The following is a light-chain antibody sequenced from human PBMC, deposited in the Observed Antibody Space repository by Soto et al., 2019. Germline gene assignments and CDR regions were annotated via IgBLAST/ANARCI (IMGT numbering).Light chain of an antibody. Sequence: QSVLTQPPSVSAAPGQKVTISCSGSSSNIGGNSVSWYQQLPGTAPKLLIYDDNKRPSGIPDRFSGYKSGTSATLGITGFKTGDEADYYCGAWDSSLSAYVFGKGTKVTVL. V-gene: IGLV1-51*01. J-gene: IGLJ1*01. CDR3: GAWDSSLSAYV. CDR2: DDN. CDR1: SSNIGGNS.